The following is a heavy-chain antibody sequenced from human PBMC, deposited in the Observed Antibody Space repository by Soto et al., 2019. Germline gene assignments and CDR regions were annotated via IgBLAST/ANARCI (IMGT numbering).Heavy chain of an antibody. Sequence: QVQLQESGPGLVKPSETLSLTCTVSVGSISSYYWSWIRQPPGKGLEWIGYIYYSGSTNYNPSLKSRVNISVDTSKSQFSLKLSSVTAADTAVYYCARGWGASPFDYWGQGTLVTVSS. CDR2: IYYSGST. D-gene: IGHD1-26*01. CDR1: VGSISSYY. V-gene: IGHV4-59*01. J-gene: IGHJ4*02. CDR3: ARGWGASPFDY.